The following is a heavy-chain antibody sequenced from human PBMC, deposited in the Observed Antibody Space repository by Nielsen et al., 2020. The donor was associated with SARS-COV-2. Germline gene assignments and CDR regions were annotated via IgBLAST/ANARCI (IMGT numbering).Heavy chain of an antibody. CDR1: GGSISSHY. Sequence: SETLSPTCPLSGGSISSHYWSWIRQPPGKGLEWIGYTYYSGSTNYNPSLKSQVTISVDTSKNQPSLKLSSVTAADTAVYYCERHWRGYSYGSAYYYYDGMDVWGQGTTVTVSS. J-gene: IGHJ6*02. CDR2: TYYSGST. V-gene: IGHV4-59*08. D-gene: IGHD5-18*01. CDR3: ERHWRGYSYGSAYYYYDGMDV.